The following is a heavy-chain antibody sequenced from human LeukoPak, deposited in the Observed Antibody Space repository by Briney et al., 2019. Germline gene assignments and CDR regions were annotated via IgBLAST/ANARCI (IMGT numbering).Heavy chain of an antibody. CDR3: AREVGYSSSYYGRFDP. J-gene: IGHJ5*02. D-gene: IGHD2-2*01. CDR1: GYTFTGYY. Sequence: ASVKVSCKASGYTFTGYYIHWVRQAPGQGLEWMGRVNPNNGVPNYAQKFQGRVTMTRDTAISTAYMELSSLRSDDTAVYFCAREVGYSSSYYGRFDPWGQGTLVTVSS. CDR2: VNPNNGVP. V-gene: IGHV1-2*06.